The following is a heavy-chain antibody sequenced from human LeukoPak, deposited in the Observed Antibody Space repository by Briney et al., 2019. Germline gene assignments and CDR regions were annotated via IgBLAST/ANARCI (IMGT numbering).Heavy chain of an antibody. V-gene: IGHV3-23*01. Sequence: GGSLTLFCTASGYPFSSCAMRCPRRAPGRALEWLSAISGSGGSTSYADSVKGRFTISRDNSKNILYQQMNSLRVEDTAIYYCARRYDSGGYDAFDVWGQGTMVTVS. CDR2: ISGSGGST. D-gene: IGHD3-22*01. CDR3: ARRYDSGGYDAFDV. J-gene: IGHJ3*01. CDR1: GYPFSSCA.